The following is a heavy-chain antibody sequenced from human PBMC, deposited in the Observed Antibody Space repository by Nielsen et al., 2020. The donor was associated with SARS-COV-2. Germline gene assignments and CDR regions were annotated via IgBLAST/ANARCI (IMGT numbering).Heavy chain of an antibody. CDR2: INSDGSST. J-gene: IGHJ4*02. CDR1: GFTFSSYW. Sequence: GGSLRLSCAASGFTFSSYWMHWVRQAPGKGLVWVSRINSDGSSTSYADSVKGRFTISRDNTKNTLYLQMNSLRAEDTAVYYCARDFPAAAIDYWGQGTLVTVSS. V-gene: IGHV3-74*01. D-gene: IGHD6-13*01. CDR3: ARDFPAAAIDY.